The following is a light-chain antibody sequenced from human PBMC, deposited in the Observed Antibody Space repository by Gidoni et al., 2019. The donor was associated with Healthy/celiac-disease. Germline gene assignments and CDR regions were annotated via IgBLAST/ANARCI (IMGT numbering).Light chain of an antibody. Sequence: EIVLTQSPATLSLSRGERATISCRASQSVSSYLAWYQQKPGQAPRLLIYDASNRATGIPARFSGSGSGTDFTLTISSLEPEDFAVYYCQQRSNWPPYTFGQGTKLEIK. CDR1: QSVSSY. CDR3: QQRSNWPPYT. CDR2: DAS. J-gene: IGKJ2*01. V-gene: IGKV3-11*01.